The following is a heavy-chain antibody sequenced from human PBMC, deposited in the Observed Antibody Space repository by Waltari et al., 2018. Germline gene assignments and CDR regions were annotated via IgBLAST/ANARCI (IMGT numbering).Heavy chain of an antibody. Sequence: QAPGKGLEWVSGTTYSGGTTYYADSVKGRFTISRDNSENTLYLQMNSLRAEDTAVYYCAKGSMVRGDFDSWGQGTLVTVSS. V-gene: IGHV3-23*01. CDR2: TTYSGGTT. J-gene: IGHJ4*02. D-gene: IGHD3-10*01. CDR3: AKGSMVRGDFDS.